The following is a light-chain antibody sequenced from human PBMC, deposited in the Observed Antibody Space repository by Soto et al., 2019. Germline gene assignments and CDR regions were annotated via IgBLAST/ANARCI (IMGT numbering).Light chain of an antibody. J-gene: IGKJ1*01. Sequence: DIQITQSPSTLSASVGDRVTITCRASQSISSWLAWYQQKPGKAPKLLIYKASSLESGVPSRFSGSGSGTDFTLTISSLQPDDFATYYCQQYNSYPWTFGQGTKV. CDR1: QSISSW. V-gene: IGKV1-5*03. CDR2: KAS. CDR3: QQYNSYPWT.